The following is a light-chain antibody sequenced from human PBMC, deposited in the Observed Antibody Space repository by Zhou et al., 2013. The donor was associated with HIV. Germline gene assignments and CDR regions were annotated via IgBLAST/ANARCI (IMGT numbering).Light chain of an antibody. CDR2: KSS. Sequence: DIQMTQSPSTLSASVGDRVTITCRASQTITNWLAWYQQKPGQAPKLLIYKSSNVETGVPSRFSGSGSGTEFTLTINSLQPDDFATYYCQQSYSSPYTFGQGTKLEFK. CDR3: QQSYSSPYT. CDR1: QTITNW. J-gene: IGKJ2*01. V-gene: IGKV1-5*03.